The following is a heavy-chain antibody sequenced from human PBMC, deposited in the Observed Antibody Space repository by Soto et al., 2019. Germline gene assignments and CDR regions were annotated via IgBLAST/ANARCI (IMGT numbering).Heavy chain of an antibody. CDR1: GFTFSGSA. V-gene: IGHV3-73*01. Sequence: EVQLVESGGGLVQPGGSLKLSCAASGFTFSGSAMHWVRQASGKGLEWVGRIRSKANSYATAYAASVKGRFTISRDDSKNTAYLQMNSLKTEDTAVYYCTRHYEFWSGKQPMAVGAFDIWGQGTMVTVSS. D-gene: IGHD3-3*01. CDR3: TRHYEFWSGKQPMAVGAFDI. CDR2: IRSKANSYAT. J-gene: IGHJ3*02.